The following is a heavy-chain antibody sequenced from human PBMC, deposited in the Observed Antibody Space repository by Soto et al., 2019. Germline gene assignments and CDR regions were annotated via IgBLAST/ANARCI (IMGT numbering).Heavy chain of an antibody. CDR1: GYPFTGYV. Sequence: QVQLVQSGAEVKKPGASVKVACKALGYPFTGYVIYWVRQAPGHSLEWMGWIHIAKDNIKYSQKFQGRVTFTKDTTASKAYMEVSSLIPEDTAVYYCAREEPEGYTRLDERGQGTLVTVSS. J-gene: IGHJ4*02. D-gene: IGHD5-18*01. V-gene: IGHV1-3*04. CDR2: IHIAKDNI. CDR3: AREEPEGYTRLDE.